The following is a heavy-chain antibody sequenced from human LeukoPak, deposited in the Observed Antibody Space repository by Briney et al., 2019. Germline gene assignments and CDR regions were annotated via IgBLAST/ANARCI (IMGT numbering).Heavy chain of an antibody. J-gene: IGHJ4*02. CDR3: ARTSSTKCYDY. CDR2: IKQDATEK. D-gene: IGHD2-2*01. CDR1: GFTFSSYW. V-gene: IGHV3-7*01. Sequence: GGSLRLSCAASGFTFSSYWMTWVRQVPGKGLEWVANIKQDATEKKYVDPVKGRFTISRDNAKNSLYLQMNSLRAEDTAVYYCARTSSTKCYDYWGQGTLVTVSS.